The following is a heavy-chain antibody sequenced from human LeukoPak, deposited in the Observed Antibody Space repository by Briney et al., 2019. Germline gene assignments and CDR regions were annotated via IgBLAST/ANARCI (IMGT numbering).Heavy chain of an antibody. CDR2: IRGSGSST. J-gene: IGHJ4*02. V-gene: IGHV3-23*01. CDR3: AKYGPPDSGSSHLDY. Sequence: GGSLRLSCAASGFTFSSYAMSWVRQAPGKGLEWVSAIRGSGSSTHYADSVKGRFTTSRDNSKNTVFVQMNSLRAEDTAIYYCAKYGPPDSGSSHLDYRGQGALATVSS. CDR1: GFTFSSYA. D-gene: IGHD1-26*01.